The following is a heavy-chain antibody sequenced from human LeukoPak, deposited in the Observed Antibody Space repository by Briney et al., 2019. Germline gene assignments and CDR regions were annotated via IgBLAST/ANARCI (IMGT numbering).Heavy chain of an antibody. D-gene: IGHD6-13*01. J-gene: IGHJ6*03. Sequence: GGSLRLSCAASGFTFSSFWMSWVRQAPGKGLEWVANIKQDGSGTYYVDSVKGRFTISRDNAENSLHLQMNSLRDDDTAVYYCAREAQQVVKGYYYYSMDVWGKGTTVIVS. CDR2: IKQDGSGT. V-gene: IGHV3-7*01. CDR3: AREAQQVVKGYYYYSMDV. CDR1: GFTFSSFW.